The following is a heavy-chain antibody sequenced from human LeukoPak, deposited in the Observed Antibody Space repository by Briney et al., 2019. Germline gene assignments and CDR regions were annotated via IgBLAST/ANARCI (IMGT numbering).Heavy chain of an antibody. Sequence: ASVKVSCKASGGTFSSYAISWVRQAPGQGLEWMGGIIPILGTANYAQKFQGRVTITADKSTSTAYMELSSLRSEDTAVYYCARGPDHGDYFDYWGQGTLVTVSS. J-gene: IGHJ4*02. CDR2: IIPILGTA. CDR1: GGTFSSYA. D-gene: IGHD4-17*01. CDR3: ARGPDHGDYFDY. V-gene: IGHV1-69*06.